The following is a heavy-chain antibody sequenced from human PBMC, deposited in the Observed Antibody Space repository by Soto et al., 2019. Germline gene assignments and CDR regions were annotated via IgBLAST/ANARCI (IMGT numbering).Heavy chain of an antibody. V-gene: IGHV4-30-2*01. D-gene: IGHD6-19*01. J-gene: IGHJ4*02. Sequence: PSETLSLTCAVSGGSISSGGYSWSWIRQPPGKGLEWIGYIYHSGSTYYNPSLKSRVTISVDRSKNQFSLKLSSVTAADTAVYYCARARIVVAGTIVDYWGQGTLVTVSS. CDR3: ARARIVVAGTIVDY. CDR2: IYHSGST. CDR1: GGSISSGGYS.